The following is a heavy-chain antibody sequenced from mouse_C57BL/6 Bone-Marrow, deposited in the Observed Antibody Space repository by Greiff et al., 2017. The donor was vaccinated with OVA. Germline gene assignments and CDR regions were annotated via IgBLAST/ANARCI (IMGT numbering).Heavy chain of an antibody. CDR2: IYPGSGST. Sequence: QVHVKQPGAELVKPGASVKMSCKASGYTFTSYWITWVKQRPGQGLEWIGDIYPGSGSTNYNEKFKSKATLTVDTSSSTAYMQLSSLTSEDSAVYYCARDGYYDAMDYWGQGTSVTVSS. CDR1: GYTFTSYW. J-gene: IGHJ4*01. CDR3: ARDGYYDAMDY. D-gene: IGHD2-3*01. V-gene: IGHV1-55*01.